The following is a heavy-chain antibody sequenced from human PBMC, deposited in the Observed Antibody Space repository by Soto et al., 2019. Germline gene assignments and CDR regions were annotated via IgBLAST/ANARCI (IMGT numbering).Heavy chain of an antibody. V-gene: IGHV3-9*01. D-gene: IGHD3-22*01. Sequence: PGGSLRLSCAASGFTFDDYAMHWVRQAPGKGLEWVSGISWNSGSIGYADSVKGRFTISRDNAKNSLYLQMNSLRAEDTALYYCAKSHYYDSSGPDYWGQGTLVTVSS. CDR3: AKSHYYDSSGPDY. CDR2: ISWNSGSI. CDR1: GFTFDDYA. J-gene: IGHJ4*02.